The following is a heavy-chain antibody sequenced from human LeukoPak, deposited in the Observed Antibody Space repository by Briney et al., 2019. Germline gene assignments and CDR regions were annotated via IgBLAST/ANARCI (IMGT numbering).Heavy chain of an antibody. Sequence: PSETLSLTCTVSGGSISNYYWGWIRQPPGRGLEWIGSIYYSGSTYYSPSLKSRVTISVDTSKDQFSLKLSSVTAADTAVYYCARLLRVGYCSTTTCNWFDPWGQGTLVTVSS. CDR2: IYYSGST. CDR3: ARLLRVGYCSTTTCNWFDP. J-gene: IGHJ5*02. CDR1: GGSISNYY. V-gene: IGHV4-39*07. D-gene: IGHD2-2*03.